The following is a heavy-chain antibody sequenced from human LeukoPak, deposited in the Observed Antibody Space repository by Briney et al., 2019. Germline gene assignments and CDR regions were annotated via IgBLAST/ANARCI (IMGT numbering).Heavy chain of an antibody. J-gene: IGHJ5*01. CDR3: STVGGYYYDS. CDR1: GFTFSSYW. Sequence: PGGSLRLSCAASGFTFSSYWMSWVRQAPGKGLEWVGRIKSKTAGETTDYAAPVKGRFTISRDDWKNTAYLQMNSLKTEDTAVYYCSTVGGYYYDSWGQGTLVTVSS. V-gene: IGHV3-15*01. CDR2: IKSKTAGETT. D-gene: IGHD3-3*01.